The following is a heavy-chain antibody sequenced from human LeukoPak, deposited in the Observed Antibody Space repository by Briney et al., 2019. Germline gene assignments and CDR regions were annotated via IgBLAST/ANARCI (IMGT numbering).Heavy chain of an antibody. CDR1: GFTFSSYS. D-gene: IGHD2-2*01. CDR3: AKAIPVVVPAATDY. V-gene: IGHV3-21*01. J-gene: IGHJ2*01. CDR2: ISSSSNYI. Sequence: PGGSLRLSCAASGFTFSSYSMNWVRQTPRKGLEWVSSISSSSNYIYYADSVKGRFTISRDNAKNTLYLQMNSLRTEDTAVYYCAKAIPVVVPAATDYWGRGTLVTVSS.